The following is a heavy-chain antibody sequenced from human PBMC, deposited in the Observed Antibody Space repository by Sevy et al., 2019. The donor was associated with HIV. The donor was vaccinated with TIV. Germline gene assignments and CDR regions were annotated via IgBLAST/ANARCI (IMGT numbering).Heavy chain of an antibody. V-gene: IGHV5-51*01. Sequence: GESLKISCQGSGYSFTSHWIAWVRQMPGKGLEWRGIIYPDDSDTRYSPSFQGQVTFSADKSIFTAYLQWSSLKASDTAIYTYATSRTGYFDGSGYYIYWGQGTQVTVSS. CDR3: ATSRTGYFDGSGYYIY. CDR2: IYPDDSDT. J-gene: IGHJ4*01. CDR1: GYSFTSHW. D-gene: IGHD3-22*01.